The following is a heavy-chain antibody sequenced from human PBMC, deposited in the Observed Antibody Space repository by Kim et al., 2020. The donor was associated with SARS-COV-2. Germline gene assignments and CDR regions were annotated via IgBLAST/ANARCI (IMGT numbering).Heavy chain of an antibody. CDR3: ARRNSYGPPTFDY. V-gene: IGHV4-59*08. D-gene: IGHD5-18*01. Sequence: SETLSLTCTVSGGSISSYYWSWIRQPPGKGLEWIGYIYYSGSTNYNPSLKSRVTISVDTSKNQFSLKLSSVTAADTAVYYCARRNSYGPPTFDYWGQGTLVTVSS. J-gene: IGHJ4*02. CDR1: GGSISSYY. CDR2: IYYSGST.